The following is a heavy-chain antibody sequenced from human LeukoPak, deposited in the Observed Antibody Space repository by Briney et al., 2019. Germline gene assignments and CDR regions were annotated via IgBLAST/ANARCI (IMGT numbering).Heavy chain of an antibody. CDR3: ARIPVDTAMVTWFDY. CDR1: GGSISSYY. V-gene: IGHV4-59*01. J-gene: IGHJ4*02. Sequence: SETLSLTCTVSGGSISSYYWSWIRQPPGKGLEWIGYIYYSGNTNYNPSLKSRVTISVDTSKNQFSLKLSSVTAADTAVYYCARIPVDTAMVTWFDYWGQGTLVTVSS. CDR2: IYYSGNT. D-gene: IGHD5-18*01.